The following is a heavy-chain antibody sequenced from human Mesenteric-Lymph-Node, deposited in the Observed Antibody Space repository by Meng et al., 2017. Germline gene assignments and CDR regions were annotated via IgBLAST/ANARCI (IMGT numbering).Heavy chain of an antibody. Sequence: GGSLRLSCAASGFTFSSYWMSWVRQAPGKGLEWVANIKQDGSEKYYVDSVKGRFTISRDNAKNSLYLQMNSLRAEDTAVYYCARVVVNYYGSGSYYSDAFDIWGQGTMVTVSS. CDR1: GFTFSSYW. CDR2: IKQDGSEK. V-gene: IGHV3-7*01. D-gene: IGHD3-10*01. J-gene: IGHJ3*02. CDR3: ARVVVNYYGSGSYYSDAFDI.